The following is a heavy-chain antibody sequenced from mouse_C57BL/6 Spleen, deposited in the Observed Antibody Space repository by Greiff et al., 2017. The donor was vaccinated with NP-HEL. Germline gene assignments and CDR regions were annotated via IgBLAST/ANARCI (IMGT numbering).Heavy chain of an antibody. CDR1: GFNIKDDY. J-gene: IGHJ2*01. CDR3: TTRDYRY. V-gene: IGHV14-4*01. D-gene: IGHD5-5*01. Sequence: VQLQQSGAELVRPGASVKLSCTASGFNIKDDYMHWVKQRPEQGLEWIGWIDPENGDTEYASKFQGKATITADTSSNTAYLQLSSLTSEDTAVYYCTTRDYRYWGQGTTLTVSS. CDR2: IDPENGDT.